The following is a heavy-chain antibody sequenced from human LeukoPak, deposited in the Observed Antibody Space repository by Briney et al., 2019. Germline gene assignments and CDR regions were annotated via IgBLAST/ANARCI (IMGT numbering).Heavy chain of an antibody. V-gene: IGHV6-1*01. J-gene: IGHJ3*02. D-gene: IGHD3-10*01. Sequence: SQTLSLTCAISGDSVSSNSAAWNWIRQSPSRGLEWLGRTYYRSKWYNDYAVSVKSRITINPDTSKNQFSLQLNSVTPEDTAVYYCARDLQIRWFGELLRDPLDAFDIWGQGTMVTVSS. CDR3: ARDLQIRWFGELLRDPLDAFDI. CDR2: TYYRSKWYN. CDR1: GDSVSSNSAA.